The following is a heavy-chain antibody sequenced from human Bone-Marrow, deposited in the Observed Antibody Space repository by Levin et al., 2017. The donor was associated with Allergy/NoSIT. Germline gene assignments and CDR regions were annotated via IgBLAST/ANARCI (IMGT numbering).Heavy chain of an antibody. V-gene: IGHV1-69*13. J-gene: IGHJ6*02. D-gene: IGHD2-15*01. CDR3: ARDPCSGGSCYGDV. CDR1: GDTFKSFS. CDR2: IIPLFGTT. Sequence: SVKVSCKASGDTFKSFSISWVRQAPGQGPEWMGGIIPLFGTTNYAQKFQGRVTITADESTTTAYMELSSLRSDDTAVYYCARDPCSGGSCYGDVWGQGTPVTVSS.